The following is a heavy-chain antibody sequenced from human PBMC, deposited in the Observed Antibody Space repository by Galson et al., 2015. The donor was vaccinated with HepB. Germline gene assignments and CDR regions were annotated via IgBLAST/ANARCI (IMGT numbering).Heavy chain of an antibody. Sequence: SVKVSCKASGYTSTSYGISWVRQAPGQGLEWMGWISAYNGNTNYAQKLQGRVTMTTDTSTSTAYMELRSLRSDDTAVYYCARPYSSGWYDYYYYYGMDVWGQGTTVTVSS. CDR2: ISAYNGNT. D-gene: IGHD6-19*01. CDR1: GYTSTSYG. CDR3: ARPYSSGWYDYYYYYGMDV. J-gene: IGHJ6*02. V-gene: IGHV1-18*01.